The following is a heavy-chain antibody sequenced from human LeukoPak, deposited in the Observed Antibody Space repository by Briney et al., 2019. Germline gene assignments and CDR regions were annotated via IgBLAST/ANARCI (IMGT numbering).Heavy chain of an antibody. CDR2: IHPSGTT. J-gene: IGHJ4*02. CDR1: GESVSSGNW. Sequence: PSETLSLTCAVSGESVSSGNWWSWVRQPPEKGLEWIGEIHPSGTTNYNPSLKSRVIISLDKSKNQLSLNLISVTSADTAVFYCVRGGAYYLPYWGQGTLVTVSS. V-gene: IGHV4-4*02. D-gene: IGHD3-10*02. CDR3: VRGGAYYLPY.